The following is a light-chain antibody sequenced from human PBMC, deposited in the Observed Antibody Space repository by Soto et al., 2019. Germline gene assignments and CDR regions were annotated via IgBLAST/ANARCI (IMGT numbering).Light chain of an antibody. Sequence: QSVLTQPPSASGTPGQRVTISCSGSSSNIGSNAVTWYQQLPGTAPKLLIYSNNQRPSGVPDRFSGSKSGTSASLAISGFQSGDEADYYCAAWDGSLNGYVFGTGTKLTVL. J-gene: IGLJ1*01. CDR1: SSNIGSNA. CDR2: SNN. CDR3: AAWDGSLNGYV. V-gene: IGLV1-44*01.